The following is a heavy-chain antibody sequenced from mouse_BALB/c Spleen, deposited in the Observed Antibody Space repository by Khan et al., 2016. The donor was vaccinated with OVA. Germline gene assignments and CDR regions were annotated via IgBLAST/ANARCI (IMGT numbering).Heavy chain of an antibody. CDR2: MIYSGHT. Sequence: EVQLQESGPSLVKPSQTLSLTCSVTGVSITSGYWNWIRQFPGNKLEYMGNMIYSGHTYYNPSLKSRISITRHSSKNQYYLHLNSVTTEDTATYXCAGATYRDAFVYWGQGTLVSVSA. V-gene: IGHV3-8*02. D-gene: IGHD2-14*01. CDR1: GVSITSGY. J-gene: IGHJ3*01. CDR3: AGATYRDAFVY.